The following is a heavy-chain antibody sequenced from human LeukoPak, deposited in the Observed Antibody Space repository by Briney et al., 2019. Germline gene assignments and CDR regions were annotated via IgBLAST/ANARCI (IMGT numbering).Heavy chain of an antibody. J-gene: IGHJ3*02. V-gene: IGHV4-59*01. CDR2: IYYSGST. Sequence: SETLSLTCTVSGGSISSYYWSWIWQPPGKGLEWIGYIYYSGSTNYNPSLKSLVTISVDTSKNQFSLKLSSVTAADTAVYYCARAQGPYYYDSSGYPTGYDAFDIWGQGTMVTVSS. CDR1: GGSISSYY. D-gene: IGHD3-22*01. CDR3: ARAQGPYYYDSSGYPTGYDAFDI.